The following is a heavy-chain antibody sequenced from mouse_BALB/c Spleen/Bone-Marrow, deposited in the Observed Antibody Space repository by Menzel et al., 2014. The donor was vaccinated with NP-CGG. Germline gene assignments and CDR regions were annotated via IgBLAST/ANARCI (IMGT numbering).Heavy chain of an antibody. V-gene: IGHV5-17*02. D-gene: IGHD2-4*01. CDR2: ISSGSSTI. CDR3: TRKGALITHYYAMTT. Sequence: EVKVVESGGGLVQPGGSRKLSCAASGFTFSSFGMHWVRQAPEKGLEWVAYISSGSSTIYYADTVKGRFTISRDNPKNTLFLQMTSLRSEDTAMYYCTRKGALITHYYAMTTGVREPQSPSPQ. J-gene: IGHJ4*01. CDR1: GFTFSSFG.